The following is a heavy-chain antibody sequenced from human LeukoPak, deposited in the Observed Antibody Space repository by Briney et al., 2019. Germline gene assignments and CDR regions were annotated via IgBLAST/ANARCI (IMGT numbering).Heavy chain of an antibody. D-gene: IGHD3-22*01. CDR1: GFTFSSYA. V-gene: IGHV3-30-3*01. Sequence: GGSLRLSCAAPGFTFSSYAMHRVRQAPGKGLEWVEVIPYDGSNKYYADSVKGRFSISRDNSKNALYLQMNSLRAEDTAVYYCAREGSSGGWNYYYYGMDVWGQGTTVTVSS. CDR2: IPYDGSNK. CDR3: AREGSSGGWNYYYYGMDV. J-gene: IGHJ6*02.